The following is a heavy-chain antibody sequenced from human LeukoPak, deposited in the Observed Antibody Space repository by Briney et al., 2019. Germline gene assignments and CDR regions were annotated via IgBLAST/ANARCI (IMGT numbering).Heavy chain of an antibody. CDR2: IYYSGST. CDR1: GGSISSSSYY. J-gene: IGHJ4*02. CDR3: ARYPLRKKYFDY. D-gene: IGHD5/OR15-5a*01. V-gene: IGHV4-39*01. Sequence: PSETLSLTCTVSGGSISSSSYYWGWIRQHPGKGLEWIGSIYYSGSTYYNPSLKSRVTISVDTSKNQFSLKLSSVTAADTAVYYCARYPLRKKYFDYWGQGTLVTVSS.